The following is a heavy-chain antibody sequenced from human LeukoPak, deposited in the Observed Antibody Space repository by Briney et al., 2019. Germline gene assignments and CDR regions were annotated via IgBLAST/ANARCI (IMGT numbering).Heavy chain of an antibody. CDR1: GFTFSSYS. CDR2: IWYDGSNE. CDR3: ARDYCSGGSCYSFSYYYYMDV. J-gene: IGHJ6*03. V-gene: IGHV3-33*01. D-gene: IGHD2-15*01. Sequence: GRSLRLYCAASGFTFSSYSMHWVRQAPGKGLEWVTVIWYDGSNEYYADSVRGRFTISRDNSKNTLYLQMNRLSPEDTAVYYCARDYCSGGSCYSFSYYYYMDVWGKGTTVTVSS.